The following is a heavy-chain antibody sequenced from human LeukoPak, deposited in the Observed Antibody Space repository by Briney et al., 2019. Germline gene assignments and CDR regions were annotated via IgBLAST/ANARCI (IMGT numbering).Heavy chain of an antibody. D-gene: IGHD3-22*01. CDR3: ARHYGTTGYFSSFFDR. V-gene: IGHV4-59*01. Sequence: SETLSLTCTVSGGSMKSYYWSWIRQPPGKGLEWIGYIYYSGSTNSNPSLKSRVSISVDTSKNQFSLQLNSMTAADTAVYYCARHYGTTGYFSSFFDRWGQGTLVTVSS. CDR1: GGSMKSYY. J-gene: IGHJ4*02. CDR2: IYYSGST.